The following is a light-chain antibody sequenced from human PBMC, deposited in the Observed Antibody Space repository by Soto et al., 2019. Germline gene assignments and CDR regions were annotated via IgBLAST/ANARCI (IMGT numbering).Light chain of an antibody. CDR2: EVT. J-gene: IGLJ1*01. CDR1: NSDVGTFYF. V-gene: IGLV2-11*01. CDR3: CSYAGSYTYV. Sequence: SAPTQLLSASASPAQSVSISFTGTNSDVGTFYFVSWYQQYPDKGPKLIIYEVTERPSGVPDRFSGSKSGNTASLTISGLQAEDEADYYCCSYAGSYTYVFGSGTKVTVL.